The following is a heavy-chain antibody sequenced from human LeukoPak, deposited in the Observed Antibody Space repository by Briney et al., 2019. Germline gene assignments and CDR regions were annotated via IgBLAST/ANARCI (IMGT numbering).Heavy chain of an antibody. CDR3: ARDGRDRPYAFDI. Sequence: KASETLSLTCTVSGGSISSSSYYWGWIRQPPGKGLEWIGSIYYSGSTYYNPSLKSRVTISVDTSKNQFSLKLSSVTAADTAVYYCARDGRDRPYAFDIWGQGTMVTVSS. CDR2: IYYSGST. V-gene: IGHV4-39*07. CDR1: GGSISSSSYY. J-gene: IGHJ3*02. D-gene: IGHD1-26*01.